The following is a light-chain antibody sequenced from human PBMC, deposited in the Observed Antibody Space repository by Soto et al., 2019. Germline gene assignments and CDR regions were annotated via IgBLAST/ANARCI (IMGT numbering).Light chain of an antibody. Sequence: EIVLTQSPATLSVSPGERATLSCRASQSVRSNLAWYQQKPGQAPRLLIFGATTRATNISARFTGRGSGTEFPLTISRLQSDDFAFYYCQQYINWPPLTFGGGTKVEIK. V-gene: IGKV3-15*01. CDR3: QQYINWPPLT. J-gene: IGKJ4*01. CDR2: GAT. CDR1: QSVRSN.